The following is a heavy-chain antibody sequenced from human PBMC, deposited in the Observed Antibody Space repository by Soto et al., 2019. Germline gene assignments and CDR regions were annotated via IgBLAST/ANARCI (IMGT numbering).Heavy chain of an antibody. Sequence: XXSLKISFKGSGYSFTSYWIGWVRQMPGKGLEWMVIIYPGDSDTRYSPSFQGQVTISADKSISTAYLKWSSLKASDTAMYYCARSHKYDAFDIWGQGTMVTVSS. CDR2: IYPGDSDT. CDR1: GYSFTSYW. J-gene: IGHJ3*02. V-gene: IGHV5-51*01. CDR3: ARSHKYDAFDI.